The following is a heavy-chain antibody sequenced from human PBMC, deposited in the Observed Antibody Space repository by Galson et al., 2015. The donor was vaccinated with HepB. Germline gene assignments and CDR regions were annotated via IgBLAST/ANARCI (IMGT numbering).Heavy chain of an antibody. D-gene: IGHD1-26*01. CDR2: IYFSGST. CDR3: AREISGSDGLDYFDS. J-gene: IGHJ4*02. CDR1: GGSFINNNYY. V-gene: IGHV4-30-4*01. Sequence: TLSLTCTVSGGSFINNNYYWNWIRQPPGKGLEWIGYIYFSGSTSFNPTLKSRLTISLDTSKSQFSLRLASLTVADTAIYYCAREISGSDGLDYFDSWGQGTLVTVSS.